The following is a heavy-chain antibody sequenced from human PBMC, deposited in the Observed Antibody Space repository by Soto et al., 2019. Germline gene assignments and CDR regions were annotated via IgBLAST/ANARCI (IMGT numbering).Heavy chain of an antibody. CDR3: AGRYCSSTSCEWGWFDP. D-gene: IGHD2-2*01. Sequence: SETLSLTCTVSGGSISSYYWSWIRQPPGKGLEWIGYIYYSGSTNYNPSLKSRVTISVDTSKNQFSLKLSSVTAADTAVYYCAGRYCSSTSCEWGWFDPWGQGTLVTVS. J-gene: IGHJ5*02. CDR2: IYYSGST. V-gene: IGHV4-59*01. CDR1: GGSISSYY.